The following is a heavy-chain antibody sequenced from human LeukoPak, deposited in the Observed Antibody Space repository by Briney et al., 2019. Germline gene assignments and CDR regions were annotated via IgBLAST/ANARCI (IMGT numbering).Heavy chain of an antibody. CDR3: ARMDAVPPSYYFDY. D-gene: IGHD5-18*01. CDR2: IYYSGST. Sequence: PSETLSLTCTVSGGSISSSNHYWGWIRQPPGKGLEWIGHIYYSGSTYHNPSLKSRVAISLYTSRNQFSLKLSSVTVADKAVYYYARMDAVPPSYYFDYWGQGTPVAVSS. J-gene: IGHJ4*02. V-gene: IGHV4-39*01. CDR1: GGSISSSNHY.